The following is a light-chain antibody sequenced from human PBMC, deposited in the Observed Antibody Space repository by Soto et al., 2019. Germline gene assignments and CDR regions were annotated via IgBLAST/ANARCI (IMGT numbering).Light chain of an antibody. J-gene: IGLJ1*01. V-gene: IGLV3-21*04. CDR1: NIGIKS. Sequence: SYELTQPPSVSVAPGKTARITCCGNNIGIKSVHWYQQKPGQAPVLVIYYDSDRPSGIPERFSGSNSGNTATLTISRVEAGDEADYYCQVWDSSSDHYVFGTGTKVTVL. CDR2: YDS. CDR3: QVWDSSSDHYV.